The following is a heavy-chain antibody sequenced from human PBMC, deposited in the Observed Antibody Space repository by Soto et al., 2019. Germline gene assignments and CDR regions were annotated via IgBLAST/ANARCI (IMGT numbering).Heavy chain of an antibody. Sequence: QLQLHESGPRLVKPSEPLSLICTVSGASVSSSSYYWGGIRQPPGKGLEWIGRLYYSGSTYYNPSLKIRITLSGATAKNQFALKMSSWTAADTAVSYCARRIDYWGHGTLVTVSS. CDR1: GASVSSSSYY. V-gene: IGHV4-39*01. CDR2: LYYSGST. CDR3: ARRIDY. J-gene: IGHJ4*01.